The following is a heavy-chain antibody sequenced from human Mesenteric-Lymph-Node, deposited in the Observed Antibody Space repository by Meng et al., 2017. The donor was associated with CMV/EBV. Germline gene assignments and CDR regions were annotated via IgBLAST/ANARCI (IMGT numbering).Heavy chain of an antibody. V-gene: IGHV3-48*03. Sequence: GESLKISCAASGFTFRIYEMNWVRQAPGKGLEWVSFISNSGDTIYYADSVKGRFTISRDNAKNSLYLQMNSLRAEDTAVYYCARDRGWTAAGGSDYWGQGTLVTVSS. J-gene: IGHJ4*02. D-gene: IGHD6-13*01. CDR2: ISNSGDTI. CDR3: ARDRGWTAAGGSDY. CDR1: GFTFRIYE.